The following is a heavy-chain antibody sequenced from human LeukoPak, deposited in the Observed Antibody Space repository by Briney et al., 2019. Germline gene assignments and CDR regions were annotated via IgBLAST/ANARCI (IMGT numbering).Heavy chain of an antibody. CDR2: INPSGGST. CDR3: ARGGNNANPNPYYFDY. J-gene: IGHJ4*02. D-gene: IGHD4-23*01. Sequence: ASVKVSCKASGYTFTSYYMHWVRQAPGQGLEWMGIINPSGGSTSYAQKFQGRVTMTRDTSISAAYMELSRLRSDDTAVYYCARGGNNANPNPYYFDYWGQGTLVTVSS. CDR1: GYTFTSYY. V-gene: IGHV1-46*01.